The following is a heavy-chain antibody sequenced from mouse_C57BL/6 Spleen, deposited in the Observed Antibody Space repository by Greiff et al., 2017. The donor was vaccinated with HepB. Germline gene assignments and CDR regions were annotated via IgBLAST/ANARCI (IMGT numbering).Heavy chain of an antibody. CDR2: INPSSGYT. Sequence: QVQLKQSGAELAKPGASVKLSCKASGYTFTSYWMHWVKQRPGQGLEWIGYINPSSGYTKYNQKFKDKATLTADKSSSTAYMQLSSLTYEDSAVYYCARRRIDGSSFFDYWGQGTTLTVSS. CDR3: ARRRIDGSSFFDY. CDR1: GYTFTSYW. D-gene: IGHD1-1*01. J-gene: IGHJ2*01. V-gene: IGHV1-7*01.